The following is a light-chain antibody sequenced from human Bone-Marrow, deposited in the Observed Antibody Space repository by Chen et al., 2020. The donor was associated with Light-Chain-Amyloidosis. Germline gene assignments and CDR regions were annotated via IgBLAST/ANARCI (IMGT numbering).Light chain of an antibody. CDR3: QQYNNWPRT. CDR1: QSIGSN. J-gene: IGKJ1*01. CDR2: AAS. Sequence: EIVMTQSPATLSVSPGERATLSCRASQSIGSNLAWYQQKPGQAPRLLIYAASTRASGFPARFSGSGSGTEFTLPLSSLQSEDFAIYYCQQYNNWPRTFGQRTKVEIK. V-gene: IGKV3-15*01.